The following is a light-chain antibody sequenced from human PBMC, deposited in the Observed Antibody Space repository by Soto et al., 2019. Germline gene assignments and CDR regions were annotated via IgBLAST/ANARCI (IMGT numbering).Light chain of an antibody. CDR1: TGAVTTGHY. Sequence: QTVVTQEPSLTVSPGGTVTLTCGSNTGAVTTGHYPYWFQQKPGQAPRTLIYDTNNKHSWNPARFSGSLLGGKAALTLSGAQPEDEADYYCLLSYRGVGVFGGGTKLTVL. V-gene: IGLV7-46*01. J-gene: IGLJ2*01. CDR2: DTN. CDR3: LLSYRGVGV.